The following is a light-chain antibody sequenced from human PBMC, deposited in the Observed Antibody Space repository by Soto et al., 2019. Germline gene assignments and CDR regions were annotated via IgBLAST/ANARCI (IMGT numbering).Light chain of an antibody. CDR2: DAS. CDR3: QQYNNWPPYT. V-gene: IGKV3-15*01. J-gene: IGKJ2*01. Sequence: EIVMTQSPATLSVSPGERATLSCRASQSVGSNLAWYQKKPGQGPRLLIYDASARAIGIPARFSGSGSGTEFTLTISSLQSEDFAVYYCQQYNNWPPYTFGQGTKLEIK. CDR1: QSVGSN.